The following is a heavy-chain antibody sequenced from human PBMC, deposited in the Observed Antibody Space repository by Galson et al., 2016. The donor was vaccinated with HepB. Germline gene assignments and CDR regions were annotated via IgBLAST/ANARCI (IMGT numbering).Heavy chain of an antibody. CDR2: VSYSGTT. CDR1: GASVSSSNCY. D-gene: IGHD1-14*01. Sequence: SETLSLTCTVSGASVSSSNCYWGWIRQPPGKGLEWLASVSYSGTTDYKPSPRSRLTISAATSKNHFSLRLSSVTAADTAVYYCARTLSPTNQYFFNSWGQGTLVTVSS. J-gene: IGHJ4*02. CDR3: ARTLSPTNQYFFNS. V-gene: IGHV4-39*02.